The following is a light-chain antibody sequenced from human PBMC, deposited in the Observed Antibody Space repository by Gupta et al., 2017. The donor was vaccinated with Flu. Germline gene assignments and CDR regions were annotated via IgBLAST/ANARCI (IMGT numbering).Light chain of an antibody. Sequence: EIVLTQSPGTLSLSPGESPTLSCSDSQSVSSSYLAWYQQTPGQAPRLLIYGAASRANGISDRFSGSGSGTDFTLTISRLEPEDVAVYYCQHYGSSPRTFGQGTKVEIK. J-gene: IGKJ1*01. CDR1: QSVSSSY. CDR3: QHYGSSPRT. CDR2: GAA. V-gene: IGKV3-20*01.